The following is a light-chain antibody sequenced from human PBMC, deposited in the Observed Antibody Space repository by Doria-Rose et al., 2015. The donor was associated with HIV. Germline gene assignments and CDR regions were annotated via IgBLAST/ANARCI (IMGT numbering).Light chain of an antibody. CDR1: QSLLYTSKNH. V-gene: IGKV4-1*01. CDR2: WAS. Sequence: DIQVTQSPESLGMSLGERATLNCKSNQSLLYTSKNHLAWYQQKPGQPPKLLIYWASTRQSGVPARFSGSGSGTDFTPTISSLEAEDVAVYYCQQYYDTPSFGPGTTVDIK. J-gene: IGKJ3*01. CDR3: QQYYDTPS.